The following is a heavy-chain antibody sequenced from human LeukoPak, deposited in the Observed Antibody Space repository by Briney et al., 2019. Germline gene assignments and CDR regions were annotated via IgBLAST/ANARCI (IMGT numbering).Heavy chain of an antibody. D-gene: IGHD2-21*02. CDR1: GXSFTSYW. J-gene: IGHJ6*02. CDR3: ARQLGGGDDLNYGMDV. CDR2: IYPGDSDT. V-gene: IGHV5-51*01. Sequence: GESLKISCEGSGXSFTSYWSGWVRQMPGKGLEWMGIIYPGDSDTRYSPSFQGQVTISADKSISTAYLQWSSLKASDTAMHYCARQLGGGDDLNYGMDVWGQGTTVTVSS.